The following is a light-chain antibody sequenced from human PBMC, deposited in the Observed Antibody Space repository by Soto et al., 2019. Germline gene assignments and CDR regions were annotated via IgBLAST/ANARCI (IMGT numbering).Light chain of an antibody. CDR1: QSVSSY. CDR2: DAS. Sequence: EIVMMQSPATLSVSPGERATLSCRASQSVSSYLAWYQQKPGQAPRLLIYDASNRATGIPARFSGSGSGTDFTLTISSLEPEDFAVYYCQQRSNWPPIFGGGTKVEIK. V-gene: IGKV3-11*01. J-gene: IGKJ4*01. CDR3: QQRSNWPPI.